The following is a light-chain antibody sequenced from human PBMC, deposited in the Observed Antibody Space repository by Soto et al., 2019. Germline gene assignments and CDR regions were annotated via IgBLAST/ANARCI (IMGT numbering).Light chain of an antibody. CDR2: EVS. V-gene: IGLV2-14*01. Sequence: QSALTQPASVSGSPGQSITISCTGTSSDVGGYNYVSWYQQHPGKAPKLMIYEVSNRPSGVSNRFSGSKSGNTASLTISGLQAEDEADYYCSSYTSSSTSSAWVFGGGTKLTVL. CDR3: SSYTSSSTSSAWV. CDR1: SSDVGGYNY. J-gene: IGLJ3*02.